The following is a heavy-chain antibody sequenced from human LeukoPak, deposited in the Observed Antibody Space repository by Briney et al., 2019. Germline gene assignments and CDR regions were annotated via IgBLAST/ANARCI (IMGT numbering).Heavy chain of an antibody. CDR1: GFTFSSYG. CDR2: ISGSGGST. V-gene: IGHV3-23*01. D-gene: IGHD3-10*01. Sequence: PGGSLRLSCAASGFTFSSYGMSWVRQAPGKGLGWVSAISGSGGSTYDADSVKGRFTISRDNSKNTLYLQMNSLRAEDTAVYYCAKGRDYGSGSPNWFDPWGQGTLVTVSS. CDR3: AKGRDYGSGSPNWFDP. J-gene: IGHJ5*02.